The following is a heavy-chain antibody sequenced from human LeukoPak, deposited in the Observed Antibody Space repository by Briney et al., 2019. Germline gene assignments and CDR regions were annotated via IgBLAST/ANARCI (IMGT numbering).Heavy chain of an antibody. J-gene: IGHJ4*02. V-gene: IGHV4-30-2*01. CDR1: GGSISSGGYS. CDR3: ARGTWLQYQPHYFDY. Sequence: SQTLSLTCAVSGGSISSGGYSWSWIRQPPGKGLEGIGYIYHSGSTYYNPSLKSRVTISVDRSKNQFSLKLSSVTAADTAVYYCARGTWLQYQPHYFDYWGQGTLVTVSS. D-gene: IGHD5-24*01. CDR2: IYHSGST.